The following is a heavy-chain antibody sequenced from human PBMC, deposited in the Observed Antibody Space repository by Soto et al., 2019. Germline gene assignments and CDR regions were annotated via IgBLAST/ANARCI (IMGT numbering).Heavy chain of an antibody. CDR3: ARMATFGSLNWFDP. CDR1: GYSFTNND. D-gene: IGHD3-16*01. CDR2: MNPGSGDT. Sequence: ASVKVSCKASGYSFTNNDVSWVRQATGQGLEWMGWMNPGSGDTGYAQKFQGRVTMTRDISTATAYMELSSLRSDDTATYYCARMATFGSLNWFDPWGQGTLVTVSS. V-gene: IGHV1-8*01. J-gene: IGHJ5*02.